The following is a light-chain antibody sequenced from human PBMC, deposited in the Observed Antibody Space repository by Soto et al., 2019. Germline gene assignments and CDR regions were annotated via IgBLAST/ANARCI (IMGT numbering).Light chain of an antibody. CDR3: QQQGT. CDR2: AAS. J-gene: IGKJ2*01. Sequence: EIVLTQSPGTLSLSPGERATLSCRASRSLSSSYVVWYQQKPGQAPRLVIYAASRRATGITDRFSGSGSATAYTLTMSRLEPEDFAVYYCQQQGTFGQGTKLEIK. CDR1: RSLSSSY. V-gene: IGKV3-20*01.